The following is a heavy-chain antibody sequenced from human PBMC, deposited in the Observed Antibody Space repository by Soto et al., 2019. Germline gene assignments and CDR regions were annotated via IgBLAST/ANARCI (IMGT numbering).Heavy chain of an antibody. D-gene: IGHD2-2*01. V-gene: IGHV3-23*01. CDR1: GFTFSSYA. J-gene: IGHJ4*02. Sequence: LRLSCAASGFTFSSYAMSWVRQAPGKGLEWVSAISGSGGSTYYADSVKGRFTISRDNSKNTLYLQMNSLRAEDTAVYYCAKVAGDCSSTSCYESFDYWGQGTLVTVSS. CDR3: AKVAGDCSSTSCYESFDY. CDR2: ISGSGGST.